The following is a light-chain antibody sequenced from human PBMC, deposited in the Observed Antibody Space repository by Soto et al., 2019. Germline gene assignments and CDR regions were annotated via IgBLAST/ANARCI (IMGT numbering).Light chain of an antibody. Sequence: EIVLTQSPGTLSLSPGERATLSCRASQSVSSSYLAWYQQKPGQAPRLLIYGANYRATGISDRFSGGGSGTDFTLTISRLESDDFALYYCQQNGTSPLTFGGGTKVEMK. V-gene: IGKV3-20*01. CDR2: GAN. CDR3: QQNGTSPLT. CDR1: QSVSSSY. J-gene: IGKJ4*01.